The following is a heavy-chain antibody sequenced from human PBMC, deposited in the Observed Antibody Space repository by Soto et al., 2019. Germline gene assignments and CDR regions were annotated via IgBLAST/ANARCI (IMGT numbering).Heavy chain of an antibody. CDR2: IWYDGSNK. D-gene: IGHD5-18*01. Sequence: GGSLRLSCAASGFTFSTYAMHWVRQAPGRGLEWVALIWYDGSNKYYADSVKGRFTISRDNSKNTVYLQMDSLRAEDTAVYFCAKDRGTQLLYYFDYWGQGTLVTVSS. J-gene: IGHJ4*02. CDR1: GFTFSTYA. V-gene: IGHV3-33*06. CDR3: AKDRGTQLLYYFDY.